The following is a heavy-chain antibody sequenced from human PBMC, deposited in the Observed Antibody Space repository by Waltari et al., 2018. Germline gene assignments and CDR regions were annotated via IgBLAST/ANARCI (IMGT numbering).Heavy chain of an antibody. Sequence: EVQLVESGGGLVQPGGSLRLSCVASGFIFSTYWMDWVRQAPGKGLVWVARINSDGSSTTYAYAVKGQFTISRDNAKNTLYLHMSSLRAEDTAVYYCVRENIAAAGLESWGQGTLVTVSS. CDR3: VRENIAAAGLES. CDR2: INSDGSST. J-gene: IGHJ4*02. CDR1: GFIFSTYW. V-gene: IGHV3-74*01. D-gene: IGHD6-13*01.